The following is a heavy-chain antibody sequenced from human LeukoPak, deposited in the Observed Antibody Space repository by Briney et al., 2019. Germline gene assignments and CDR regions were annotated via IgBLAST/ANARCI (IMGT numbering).Heavy chain of an antibody. Sequence: GGSLRLSCAASGFTFSNYSMNWVRQAPGKGLEWVSSISSSSSYIYYADSVKGRFTISRDNAKNSLYLQMNSLRAEDTAVYYCAAESASRTTIFGVVMGAFDIWGQGTMVTVSS. CDR2: ISSSSSYI. J-gene: IGHJ3*02. V-gene: IGHV3-21*01. CDR3: AAESASRTTIFGVVMGAFDI. CDR1: GFTFSNYS. D-gene: IGHD3-3*01.